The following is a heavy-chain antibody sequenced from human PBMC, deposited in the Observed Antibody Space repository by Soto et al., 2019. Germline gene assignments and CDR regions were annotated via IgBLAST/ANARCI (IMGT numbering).Heavy chain of an antibody. CDR3: ARVPDV. CDR1: GGSISSGGYS. V-gene: IGHV4-30-2*01. CDR2: IYHSGST. J-gene: IGHJ6*02. Sequence: QLQLQESGSGLVKPSQTLSLTCAVSGGSISSGGYSLTWIRQPPGKGLEWIGYIYHSGSTYCNPIIESRVTISVDRSQNQFSLKLKSVTAADTAVYYCARVPDVWGQGTTVTVSS.